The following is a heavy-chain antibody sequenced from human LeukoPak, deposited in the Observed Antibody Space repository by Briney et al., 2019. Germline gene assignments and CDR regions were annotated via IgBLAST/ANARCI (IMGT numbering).Heavy chain of an antibody. V-gene: IGHV3-30*18. CDR3: AKDTKVGACDY. CDR2: ISCDGRHK. J-gene: IGHJ4*02. CDR1: GFTFSSYG. D-gene: IGHD1-26*01. Sequence: PGGSLRLSCAASGFTFSSYGIHWVRQAPGKGLEWVALISCDGRHKFYADSVNGRFSISRDNSKNMVHLQMNSLRGEDTAVYYCAKDTKVGACDYWGQGTLVTVSS.